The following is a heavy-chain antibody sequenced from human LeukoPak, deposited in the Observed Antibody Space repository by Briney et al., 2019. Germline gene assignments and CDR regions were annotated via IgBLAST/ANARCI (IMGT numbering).Heavy chain of an antibody. CDR3: AKDRRRSVAVAGSFDP. CDR1: GFTFSSYA. CDR2: ISGSGGST. J-gene: IGHJ5*02. Sequence: GGSLRLSCAASGFTFSSYAMSWVRQAPGKGLEWVSAISGSGGSTYYADSVKGRFTISRDNSKNMLYLQMNSLRAEDTAVYYCAKDRRRSVAVAGSFDPWGQGTLVTVSS. D-gene: IGHD6-19*01. V-gene: IGHV3-23*01.